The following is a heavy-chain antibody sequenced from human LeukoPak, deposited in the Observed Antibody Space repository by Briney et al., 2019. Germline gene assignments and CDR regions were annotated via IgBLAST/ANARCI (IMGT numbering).Heavy chain of an antibody. CDR1: GGSFSGYY. D-gene: IGHD3-16*01. J-gene: IGHJ4*02. CDR3: ARVSPAGITFGGPTIY. CDR2: INHSGST. Sequence: SETLSLTCAVYGGSFSGYYWSWIRQPPGKGLEWIGEINHSGSTNYNPSLKSRVTISVDTSKNQFSLKLSSVTAADTAVYYRARVSPAGITFGGPTIYWGQGTLVTVSS. V-gene: IGHV4-34*01.